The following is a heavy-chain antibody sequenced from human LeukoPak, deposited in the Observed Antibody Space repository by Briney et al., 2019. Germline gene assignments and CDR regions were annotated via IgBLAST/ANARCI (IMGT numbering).Heavy chain of an antibody. J-gene: IGHJ4*02. CDR3: AKVSYGYHSRSWTGNNFDY. CDR2: ISWNSGSI. D-gene: IGHD5-18*01. CDR1: GFTFDDYA. Sequence: GGSLRLSCAASGFTFDDYAAHWVRQAPGKGLEWVSGISWNSGSIGYADSVKGRFTISRDNAKNSLYLQMNSLRAEDTALYYCAKVSYGYHSRSWTGNNFDYWGQGTLVTVSS. V-gene: IGHV3-9*01.